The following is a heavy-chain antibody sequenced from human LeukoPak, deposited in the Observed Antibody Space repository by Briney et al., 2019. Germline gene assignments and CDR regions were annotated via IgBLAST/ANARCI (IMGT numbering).Heavy chain of an antibody. J-gene: IGHJ4*02. V-gene: IGHV1-3*01. D-gene: IGHD3-22*01. CDR1: GYTFTSYA. Sequence: GASVKVSCKASGYTFTSYAMHWVRQAPGQRLEWMGWINAGNGNTKYSQKFQGRVTITRDTSASTAYMELSSLRSEDTAVYYCARGGLMIVELFDYWGQGTLVTVSS. CDR3: ARGGLMIVELFDY. CDR2: INAGNGNT.